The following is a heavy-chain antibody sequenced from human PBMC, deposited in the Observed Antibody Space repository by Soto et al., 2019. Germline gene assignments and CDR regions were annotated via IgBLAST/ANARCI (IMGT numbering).Heavy chain of an antibody. D-gene: IGHD2-2*01. CDR3: ARAPHCISTICYAPGWFDP. CDR2: MNPNSGNT. V-gene: IGHV1-8*01. Sequence: ASVKVSCKDPGYTFTSYDINWVRQATGKGLVWMGWMNPNSGNTGYAQKLQGRVTMTTDTSTSTAYMELRSLRSDDTAVYYCARAPHCISTICYAPGWFDPWGQGTLVTVSS. J-gene: IGHJ5*02. CDR1: GYTFTSYD.